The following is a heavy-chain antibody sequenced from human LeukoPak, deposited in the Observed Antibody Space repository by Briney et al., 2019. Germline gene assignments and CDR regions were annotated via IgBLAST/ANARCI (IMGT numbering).Heavy chain of an antibody. CDR1: GGSISSGGYY. CDR3: ARTADGSGSYSDY. J-gene: IGHJ4*02. V-gene: IGHV4-31*03. Sequence: SETLSLTCTVSGGSISSGGYYWSWIRQHPGKGLEWIGYIYYSGSTYYNPSLKSRVTISVDTSKNQLSLKLSSVTAADTAVYYCARTADGSGSYSDYWGQGTLVTVSS. CDR2: IYYSGST. D-gene: IGHD3-10*01.